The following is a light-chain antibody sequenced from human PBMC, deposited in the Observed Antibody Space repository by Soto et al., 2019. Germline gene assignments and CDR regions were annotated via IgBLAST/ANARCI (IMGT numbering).Light chain of an antibody. J-gene: IGLJ2*01. CDR1: SGSIASNY. V-gene: IGLV6-57*04. CDR2: EDN. CDR3: PSYDSSTHVV. Sequence: NFMLTQPHSVSESPGKTVTISCTRSSGSIASNYVQWYQQRPVSAPTTVIYEDNQRPSGVPDRFSGSIDSSSNSASLTISGLKTEDEADYYCPSYDSSTHVVFGGGTKVTVL.